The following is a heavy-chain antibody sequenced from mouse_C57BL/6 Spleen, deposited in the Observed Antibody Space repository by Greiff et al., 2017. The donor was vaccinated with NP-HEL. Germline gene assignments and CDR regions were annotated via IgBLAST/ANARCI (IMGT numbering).Heavy chain of an antibody. CDR1: GFTFTDYY. J-gene: IGHJ3*01. V-gene: IGHV7-3*01. CDR2: IRNKANGYTT. Sequence: EVQVVESGGGLVQPGGSLSLSCAASGFTFTDYYMSWVRQPPGKALEWLGFIRNKANGYTTEYSASVKGRFTISRDNSQSILYLQMNALRAEDSATYYCARSSPHYYGSSYGFAYWGQGTLVTVSA. CDR3: ARSSPHYYGSSYGFAY. D-gene: IGHD1-1*01.